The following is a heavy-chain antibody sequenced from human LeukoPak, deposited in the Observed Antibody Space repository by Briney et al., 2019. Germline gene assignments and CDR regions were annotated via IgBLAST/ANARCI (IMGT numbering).Heavy chain of an antibody. CDR3: ARAPGYGAAYYFDY. D-gene: IGHD1-1*01. CDR2: ISGRGVST. CDR1: GFTFSSYG. Sequence: PGGSLRLSCAVSGFTFSSYGMSWVRQAPGKGLEWVSSISGRGVSTYYADSVKGRFTISRDNSKNTLYLQMNSLRAEDTAVYYCARAPGYGAAYYFDYWGQGTLVTVSS. J-gene: IGHJ4*02. V-gene: IGHV3-23*01.